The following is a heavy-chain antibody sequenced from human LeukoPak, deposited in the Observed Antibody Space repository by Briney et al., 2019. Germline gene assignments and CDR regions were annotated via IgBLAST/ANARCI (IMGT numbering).Heavy chain of an antibody. D-gene: IGHD3-10*02. CDR2: ISSSGSTI. V-gene: IGHV3-48*03. CDR3: AELGITMIGGV. Sequence: GGSLRLSCAASGFTISNYEMNWVRQAPGKGLEWVSYISSSGSTIYYADSVKGRFTISRDNAKNSLYLQMNSLRAEDTAVYYCAELGITMIGGVWGKGTTVTISS. J-gene: IGHJ6*04. CDR1: GFTISNYE.